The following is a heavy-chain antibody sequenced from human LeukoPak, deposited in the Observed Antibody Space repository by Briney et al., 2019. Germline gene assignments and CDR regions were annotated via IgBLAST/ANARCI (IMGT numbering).Heavy chain of an antibody. D-gene: IGHD5-18*01. CDR3: ARELIRGYSYGRPFDY. CDR1: GYTFTSYY. J-gene: IGHJ4*02. CDR2: INPSGGST. V-gene: IGHV1-46*01. Sequence: ASVKVSCKASGYTFTSYYMHWVRQAPGQGLEWMGIINPSGGSTSYAQKFQGRVTMTRDTSTSTVYMELSSLRSEDTAVYYCARELIRGYSYGRPFDYWGQGTLVTVSS.